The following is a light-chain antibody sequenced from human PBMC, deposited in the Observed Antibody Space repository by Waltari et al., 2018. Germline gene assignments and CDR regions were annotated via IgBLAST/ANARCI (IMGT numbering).Light chain of an antibody. V-gene: IGKV3-11*01. CDR1: QSVSSY. J-gene: IGKJ1*01. CDR3: QQYHTYKM. Sequence: EIVLTQSPATLSLSPGERATLSCRASQSVSSYLAWYQQKPGQAPRLLIYDASNRATGIPARFSGSGSGTDFTLTISSLQPDDSATYYCQQYHTYKMFGQGTKVEI. CDR2: DAS.